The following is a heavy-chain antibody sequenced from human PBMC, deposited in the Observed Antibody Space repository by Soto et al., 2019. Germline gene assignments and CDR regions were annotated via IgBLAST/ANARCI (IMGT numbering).Heavy chain of an antibody. Sequence: QVQLVQSGAEVKKPGASVKVSCKASGYTFTRYTMYWVRQAPGQRLECMGWINDGNDKIKYSQKFQGRVTITSDTSATTAYMGLSSLTSEDTAVYYCAIFGGSVSGWGQGTLVTVSS. CDR3: AIFGGSVSG. V-gene: IGHV1-3*01. J-gene: IGHJ4*02. CDR1: GYTFTRYT. D-gene: IGHD2-15*01. CDR2: INDGNDKI.